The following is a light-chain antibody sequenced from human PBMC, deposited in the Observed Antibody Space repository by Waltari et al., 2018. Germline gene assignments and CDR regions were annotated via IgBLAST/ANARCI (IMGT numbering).Light chain of an antibody. CDR3: QSDLRWPAT. J-gene: IGKJ1*01. CDR1: QSISKY. V-gene: IGKV3-20*01. CDR2: DTY. Sequence: IVLTQSPGTLSLSPGESATLSCRARQSISKYLVWYQQRLGQAPRLLIYDTYIRDTGIPDRFSGSGSGTDFSLTISRLEAEDFAVYYCQSDLRWPATFGQGTKVEIK.